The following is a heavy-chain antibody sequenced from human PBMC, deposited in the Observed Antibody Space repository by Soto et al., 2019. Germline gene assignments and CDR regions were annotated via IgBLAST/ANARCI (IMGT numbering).Heavy chain of an antibody. CDR2: INPNSGGT. CDR3: AREGEKDYDSSGYRDFDY. CDR1: GYTFTGYY. V-gene: IGHV1-2*04. Sequence: ASVKVSCKASGYTFTGYYMHWVRQAPGQGLEWMGWINPNSGGTNYAQKFQGWVTMTRDTSISTAYMELSRLRSDDTAVYYCAREGEKDYDSSGYRDFDYWGQGTLVTVSS. D-gene: IGHD3-22*01. J-gene: IGHJ4*02.